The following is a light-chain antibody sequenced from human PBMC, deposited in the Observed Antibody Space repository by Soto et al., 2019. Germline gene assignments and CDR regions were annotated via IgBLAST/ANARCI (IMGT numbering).Light chain of an antibody. CDR2: DTS. J-gene: IGLJ3*02. V-gene: IGLV7-46*01. Sequence: QAVVTQEPSLTVSQGGTVTLTCGSSTGAVTSVHYPYWFQQKPGQAPRTLIFDTSNKHSWTPVRFSGSLLGGKAALTLSGAQPEDEADYYCLLFYSGGRRVFGGGTKLTVL. CDR3: LLFYSGGRRV. CDR1: TGAVTSVHY.